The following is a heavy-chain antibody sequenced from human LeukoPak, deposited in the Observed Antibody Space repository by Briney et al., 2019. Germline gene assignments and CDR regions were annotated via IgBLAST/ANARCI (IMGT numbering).Heavy chain of an antibody. Sequence: GGSLRLSCAPSGFTFTSQNMNAARQAPGKGLEWVAYISTSGDSTKYADSVEGRFTISRDNAENSLFLLMNSLRVEDTAVYYCVKNGWLDYWGQGILVTVSS. V-gene: IGHV3-21*06. D-gene: IGHD6-19*01. CDR2: ISTSGDST. J-gene: IGHJ4*02. CDR3: VKNGWLDY. CDR1: GFTFTSQN.